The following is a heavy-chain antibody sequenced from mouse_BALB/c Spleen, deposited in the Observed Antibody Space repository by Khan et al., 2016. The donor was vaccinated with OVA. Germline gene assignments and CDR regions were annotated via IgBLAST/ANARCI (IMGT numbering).Heavy chain of an antibody. Sequence: EVELVESGGGLVQPGGSRKLSCAASGFTFTSYGMHWVRQAPEKGLEWVAYISGDSNTIYYTDTVKGRFTISRDNPKNTLFLQMTSLMSEDTSMYYCATSYFDGYYFDYWGPGTTLTVS. D-gene: IGHD1-1*01. CDR1: GFTFTSYG. V-gene: IGHV5-17*02. J-gene: IGHJ2*01. CDR3: ATSYFDGYYFDY. CDR2: ISGDSNTI.